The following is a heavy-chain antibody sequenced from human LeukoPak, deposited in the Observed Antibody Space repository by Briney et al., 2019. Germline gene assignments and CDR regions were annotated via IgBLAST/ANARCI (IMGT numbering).Heavy chain of an antibody. D-gene: IGHD6-19*01. CDR1: GYTFTSYA. Sequence: ASVKVSCKASGYTFTSYAMHWVRQATGQRLEWMGIINPSGGSTSYAQKFQGRVTMTRDTSTSTVYMELSSLRSEDTAVYYCARCRSSGWYIALGYWGQGTLVTVSS. J-gene: IGHJ4*02. V-gene: IGHV1-46*01. CDR2: INPSGGST. CDR3: ARCRSSGWYIALGY.